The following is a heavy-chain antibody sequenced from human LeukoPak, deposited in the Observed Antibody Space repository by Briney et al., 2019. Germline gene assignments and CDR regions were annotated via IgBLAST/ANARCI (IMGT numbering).Heavy chain of an antibody. CDR1: GGSIGGDH. CDR3: ARAVTGTIMVDY. J-gene: IGHJ4*02. CDR2: ISYTGST. D-gene: IGHD6-19*01. Sequence: SETLSLTCTISGGSIGGDHWSWIRQAPGKGLEWIGYISYTGSTSYNPSLRNRVTISLHTSENQFSLRLTSVTAADTAVYYCARAVTGTIMVDYWGQGTLVAVSS. V-gene: IGHV4-59*08.